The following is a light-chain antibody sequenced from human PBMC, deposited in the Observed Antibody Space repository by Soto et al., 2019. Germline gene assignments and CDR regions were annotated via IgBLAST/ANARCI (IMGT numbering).Light chain of an antibody. CDR3: QQYGTSPHT. V-gene: IGKV3-20*01. J-gene: IGKJ2*01. Sequence: EIVLTQSPGTLSLSPGERATLSCRASQSVNSNYLPWYQQKPGQVPRPLIYGASIRAAGVPDRLSGSGSGTDFPLTISRLEPEDYAVYYCQQYGTSPHTFGQGTKLEIK. CDR2: GAS. CDR1: QSVNSNY.